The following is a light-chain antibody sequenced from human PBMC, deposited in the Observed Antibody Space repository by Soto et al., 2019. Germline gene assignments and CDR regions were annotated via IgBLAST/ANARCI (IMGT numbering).Light chain of an antibody. Sequence: DIQMTQSPSSLSASVGDEVTIACRTSRNIDSYLNWYQQKPGKAPKLLMYSVSTLQTGVPSRFSGSGSGTDFTLSISSLQPEDFATYYCQQSYSSPWTFGQGTKVEI. CDR3: QQSYSSPWT. CDR1: RNIDSY. V-gene: IGKV1-39*01. J-gene: IGKJ1*01. CDR2: SVS.